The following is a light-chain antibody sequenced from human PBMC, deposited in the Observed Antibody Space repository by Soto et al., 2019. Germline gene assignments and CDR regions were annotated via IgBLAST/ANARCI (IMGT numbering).Light chain of an antibody. Sequence: QSVLTQPPSASGTPGQRVTISCYGSSSNIGSNYVYWYQQLPGTAPKLLIYRNNQRPSGVPDRFSGSKSGTSASLAISGLRSEDEADYYCAAWDDSLSVWVFGGGTKLTV. CDR2: RNN. V-gene: IGLV1-47*01. CDR1: SSNIGSNY. J-gene: IGLJ3*02. CDR3: AAWDDSLSVWV.